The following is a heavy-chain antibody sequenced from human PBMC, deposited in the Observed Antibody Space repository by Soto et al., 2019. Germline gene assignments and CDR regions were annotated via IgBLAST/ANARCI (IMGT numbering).Heavy chain of an antibody. CDR2: IIPILGIA. CDR1: GGTFSSYT. D-gene: IGHD3-22*01. V-gene: IGHV1-69*08. J-gene: IGHJ4*02. Sequence: QVHLVQSGAEVKKPGSSVKVSCKASGGTFSSYTITWVRQAPGQGLEWMGRIIPILGIANYAQKFQGRVTITADKSTRTVYMELSSLRSEDTAVYYCAREVSSAYDSSAVLDGGCWGQGTLVTVSS. CDR3: AREVSSAYDSSAVLDGGC.